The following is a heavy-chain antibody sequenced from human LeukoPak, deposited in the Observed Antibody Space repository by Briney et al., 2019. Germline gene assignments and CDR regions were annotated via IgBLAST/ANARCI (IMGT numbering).Heavy chain of an antibody. V-gene: IGHV6-1*01. D-gene: IGHD1-26*01. CDR2: TYYRSKWSN. Sequence: SQTLSLTCAISGDSGSSNSVAWNWIRQSPSRGLEWLGRTYYRSKWSNDYAVSVKSRMTINPDTTKNQFSLQLSSVTPEDTAVYYCARDWFSGGYYRFDSWGQGTLVTVSS. CDR3: ARDWFSGGYYRFDS. CDR1: GDSGSSNSVA. J-gene: IGHJ4*02.